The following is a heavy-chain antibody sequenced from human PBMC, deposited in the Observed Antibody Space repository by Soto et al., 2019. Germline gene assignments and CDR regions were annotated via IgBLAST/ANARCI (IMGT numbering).Heavy chain of an antibody. D-gene: IGHD3-22*01. Sequence: ASVKVSCKASGYTFTSYYMHWVRQAPGQGLEWMGIINPSGGSTSYAQKFQGRVTMTRDTSTSTVYMELSSLRSEDTAVYYCAREPYPSISMIVVAHFYYWGQGTLVTVSS. CDR3: AREPYPSISMIVVAHFYY. CDR1: GYTFTSYY. CDR2: INPSGGST. V-gene: IGHV1-46*01. J-gene: IGHJ4*02.